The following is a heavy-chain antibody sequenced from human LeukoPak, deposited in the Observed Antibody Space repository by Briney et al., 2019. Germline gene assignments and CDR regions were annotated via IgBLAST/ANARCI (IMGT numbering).Heavy chain of an antibody. J-gene: IGHJ1*01. CDR1: GFTFSSYW. CDR2: IKQDGSEK. D-gene: IGHD3-22*01. V-gene: IGHV3-7*01. CDR3: ARDLDYYDSLQH. Sequence: GGSLGLSCAASGFTFSSYWMSWVRQAPGKGLEWVANIKQDGSEKYYVDSVKGQFTISRDNAKNSLYLQMNSLRAEDTAVYFYARDLDYYDSLQHWGQGTLVTVSS.